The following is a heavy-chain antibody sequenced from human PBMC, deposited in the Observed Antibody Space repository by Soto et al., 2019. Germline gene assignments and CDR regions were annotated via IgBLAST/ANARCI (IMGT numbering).Heavy chain of an antibody. V-gene: IGHV1-69*01. D-gene: IGHD2-2*01. Sequence: QVQLVQSGAEVKKPGSSVKVSCKASGGTFSSYAISWVRQAPGQGLEWMGGSIPIFGTANYAQKFQGRVTITADQYTSTAYMELSSLRSEDTAVYYCARVVVVPAAIEVDWFDPWGQGTLVTVSS. CDR1: GGTFSSYA. J-gene: IGHJ5*02. CDR2: SIPIFGTA. CDR3: ARVVVVPAAIEVDWFDP.